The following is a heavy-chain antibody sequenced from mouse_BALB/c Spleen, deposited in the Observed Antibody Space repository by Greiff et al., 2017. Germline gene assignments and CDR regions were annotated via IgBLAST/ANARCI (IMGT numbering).Heavy chain of an antibody. CDR1: GYTFTSSW. CDR2: IHPNSGNT. J-gene: IGHJ3*01. D-gene: IGHD2-4*01. CDR3: ARERGDYDGSSFAY. Sequence: VQLQQSGSVLVRPGASVKLSCKASGYTFTSSWMHWAKQRPGQGLEWIGEIHPNSGNTNYNEKFKGKATLTVDTSSSTAYVDLSSLTSEDSAVYYCARERGDYDGSSFAYWGQGTLVTVSA. V-gene: IGHV1S130*01.